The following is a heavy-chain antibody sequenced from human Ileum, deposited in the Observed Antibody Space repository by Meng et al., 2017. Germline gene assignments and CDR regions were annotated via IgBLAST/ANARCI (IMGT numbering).Heavy chain of an antibody. CDR2: ISDSGST. J-gene: IGHJ5*02. CDR1: GGSISSHY. D-gene: IGHD3-10*01. CDR3: ARHDVVPVIRHGFDP. Sequence: QVQLQASGPGLVKPSETLSLTCTVSGGSISSHYWNWIRQPPGKGLEWIGYISDSGSTNYNASLKSRVTMSIDTSKNQFSLKLSSVTAADTAVYYCARHDVVPVIRHGFDPWGQGTLVTVSS. V-gene: IGHV4-59*08.